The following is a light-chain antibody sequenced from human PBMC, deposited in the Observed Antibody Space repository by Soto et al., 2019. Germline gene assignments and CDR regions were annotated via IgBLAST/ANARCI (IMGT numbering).Light chain of an antibody. CDR1: TGAVTSSHY. CDR3: LLFYSGPRV. Sequence: QAVVTQEPSLTVSPGGTVTLTCGSSTGAVTSSHYPYWFQQRPGQAPRTLIYNTNNKHSWTPARFSGSLLGGKAALTLSCAQPEDEADYYCLLFYSGPRVFGGGTKLTVL. CDR2: NTN. V-gene: IGLV7-46*01. J-gene: IGLJ2*01.